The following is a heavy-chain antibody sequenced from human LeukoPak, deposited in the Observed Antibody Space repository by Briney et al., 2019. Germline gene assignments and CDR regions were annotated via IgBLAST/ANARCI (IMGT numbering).Heavy chain of an antibody. Sequence: ASVKVSCKASGYTFTGYGISWVRQAPGQGLEWMGWINPNSGGTTYAQNFQGRVTMTRDASISTTYMELNRLTSDDTAVYFCARSSGTYYYYMDVWGKGTTVTVSS. CDR3: ARSSGTYYYYMDV. D-gene: IGHD6-25*01. CDR2: INPNSGGT. CDR1: GYTFTGYG. V-gene: IGHV1-2*02. J-gene: IGHJ6*03.